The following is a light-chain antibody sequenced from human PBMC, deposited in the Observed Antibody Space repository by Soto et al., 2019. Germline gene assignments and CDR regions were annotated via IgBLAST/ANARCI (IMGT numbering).Light chain of an antibody. CDR2: DAS. CDR1: QSVSSF. Sequence: EIVLTQSPATLSLSPGERATLSCRASQSVSSFLAWYQQKPGQAPRLLIYDASNRATGIPARFSGSGSGTDFTLTIGSLEPEGFAVYYCHRRSNWPRTFGQGNKV. V-gene: IGKV3-11*01. CDR3: HRRSNWPRT. J-gene: IGKJ1*01.